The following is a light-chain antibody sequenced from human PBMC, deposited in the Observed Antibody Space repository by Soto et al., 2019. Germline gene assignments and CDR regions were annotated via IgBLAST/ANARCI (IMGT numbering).Light chain of an antibody. CDR2: AAS. CDR1: QSIGSW. V-gene: IGKV1-12*01. Sequence: DIQMPQSPSSVSASVGDRVTITCRASQSIGSWLAWYQQKPGTVPKLLNYAASSFQSGVPSRFSGSGAGTEFTLTITSLQPEDFGKYYCQQGDSFPINFGQGTRLVIK. CDR3: QQGDSFPIN. J-gene: IGKJ5*01.